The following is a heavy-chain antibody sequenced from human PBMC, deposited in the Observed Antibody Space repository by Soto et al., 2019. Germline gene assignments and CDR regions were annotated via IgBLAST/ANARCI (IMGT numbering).Heavy chain of an antibody. CDR1: GFTFSSYS. CDR2: ISSSSSYI. J-gene: IGHJ4*02. V-gene: IGHV3-21*01. CDR3: ARDLQQLAYDY. Sequence: GGSLRLSCAASGFTFSSYSMNWVRQAPGKGLEWASSISSSSSYIYYADSVKGRFTISRDNAKNSLYLQMNSLRAEDTAVYYCARDLQQLAYDYWGQGTLVTVSS. D-gene: IGHD6-13*01.